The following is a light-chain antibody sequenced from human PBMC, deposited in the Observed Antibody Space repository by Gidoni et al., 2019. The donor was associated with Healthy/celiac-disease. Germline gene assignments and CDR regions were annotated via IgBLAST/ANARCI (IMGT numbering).Light chain of an antibody. J-gene: IGLJ2*01. CDR2: GKN. V-gene: IGLV3-19*01. Sequence: SSALTPDPAVSVALGPTVRITCQGDSLSSYYASWYQQKPGQAPVLFIYGKNNRPSGIPDRFSGSSSGNTASLTITGAQAEDEADYYCNSRDSSGNHLVFGGGTKLTVL. CDR1: SLSSYY. CDR3: NSRDSSGNHLV.